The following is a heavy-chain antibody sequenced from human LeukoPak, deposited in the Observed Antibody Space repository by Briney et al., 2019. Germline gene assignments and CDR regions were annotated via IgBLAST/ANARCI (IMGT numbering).Heavy chain of an antibody. CDR3: ARDRYSSSWYPHYYYYYGMDV. CDR2: IKQDGSEK. CDR1: GFTFSSYW. Sequence: PGGSLRLSCAASGFTFSSYWMGWVRQAPGKGLEGVANIKQDGSEKYYVDSVKGRFTISRDNAKNSLYLQMNSLRAEDTAVYYCARDRYSSSWYPHYYYYYGMDVWGQGTTVTVSS. D-gene: IGHD6-13*01. V-gene: IGHV3-7*01. J-gene: IGHJ6*02.